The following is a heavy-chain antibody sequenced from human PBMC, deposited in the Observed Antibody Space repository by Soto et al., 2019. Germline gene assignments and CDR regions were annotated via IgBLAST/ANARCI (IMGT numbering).Heavy chain of an antibody. CDR1: GRTFSSYS. D-gene: IGHD6-19*01. CDR2: ITPVLGIA. V-gene: IGHV1-69*02. CDR3: ARGGAVAGDPNLQRYYYGMDV. J-gene: IGHJ6*02. Sequence: QVQLVQSGAEVKKPGSSVKVSCEASGRTFSSYSIIWVRQAPGQGLEWMGRITPVLGIANYAQKFQGRVNITADKSTITAYMDLSSLTFEDTAVYYCARGGAVAGDPNLQRYYYGMDVWGQGTTVTVSS.